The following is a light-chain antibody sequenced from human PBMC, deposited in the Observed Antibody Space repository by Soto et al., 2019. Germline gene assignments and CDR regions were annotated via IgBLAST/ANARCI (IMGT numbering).Light chain of an antibody. CDR3: QHYNSYSEA. V-gene: IGKV1-39*01. Sequence: DIEMTQSPASLSTSVGDRVNITCRAGQTVMSYLHWYQQKPGQAPNLLIYVASYLHSGVPSRFSGSGSGTEFTLTITNVQPEDFATYYCQHYNSYSEAFGQGTKVELK. J-gene: IGKJ1*01. CDR2: VAS. CDR1: QTVMSY.